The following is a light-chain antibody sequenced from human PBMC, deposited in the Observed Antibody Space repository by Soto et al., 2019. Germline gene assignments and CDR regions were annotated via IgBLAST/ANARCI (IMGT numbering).Light chain of an antibody. CDR3: GTWDSSLSAGFYV. V-gene: IGLV1-51*02. Sequence: QSVLTQPPSVSAAPGQKGTISCSGSSSNIGNNYVSWYQQLPGTAPKLLIYENNKRPSGIPDRFSGSKSGTSATLGITGLQTGDEADYYCGTWDSSLSAGFYVFGTGTKLTVL. J-gene: IGLJ1*01. CDR2: ENN. CDR1: SSNIGNNY.